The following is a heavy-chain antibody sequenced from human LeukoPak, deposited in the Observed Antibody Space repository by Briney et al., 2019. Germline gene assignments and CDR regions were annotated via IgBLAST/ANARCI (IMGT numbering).Heavy chain of an antibody. CDR3: AREEVEMATVGDDSFDI. Sequence: ASVKVSCKVFGYTFTGYHIHWVRQAPGQGLEWMGRINPNTGGTNYAQKFQGRVTMTRDTSVSTAYMELSRLISDDTAVYYCAREEVEMATVGDDSFDIWGQGTMVAVYS. CDR1: GYTFTGYH. D-gene: IGHD5-24*01. V-gene: IGHV1-2*06. CDR2: INPNTGGT. J-gene: IGHJ3*02.